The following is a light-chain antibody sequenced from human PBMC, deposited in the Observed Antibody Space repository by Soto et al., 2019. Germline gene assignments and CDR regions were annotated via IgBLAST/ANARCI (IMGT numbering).Light chain of an antibody. J-gene: IGLJ2*01. CDR3: QSYDVSLNDNHVI. CDR2: GNT. Sequence: QSVLTQPPSVSGAPGQRVTISCTGGNSNIGAGYDVHWYQQLPGAAPRLLIYGNTNRPSGVPDRFSASKSDTSASLAISGLQAEDEADYYCQSYDVSLNDNHVIFGEGTKLTVL. V-gene: IGLV1-40*01. CDR1: NSNIGAGYD.